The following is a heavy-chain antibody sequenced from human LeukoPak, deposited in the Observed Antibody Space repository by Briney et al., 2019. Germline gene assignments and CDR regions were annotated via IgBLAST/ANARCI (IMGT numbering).Heavy chain of an antibody. V-gene: IGHV3-20*04. CDR2: INWNGGST. J-gene: IGHJ3*02. CDR1: GFTFDDYA. D-gene: IGHD6-13*01. CDR3: ARYYSSSWSPDAFDI. Sequence: GGSLRLSCAASGFTFDDYAMHWVRQAPGKGLEWVSGINWNGGSTGFADSVKGRYTISRDNAKNSLYLQMNSLRAEDTAVYYCARYYSSSWSPDAFDIWGQGTMVTVSS.